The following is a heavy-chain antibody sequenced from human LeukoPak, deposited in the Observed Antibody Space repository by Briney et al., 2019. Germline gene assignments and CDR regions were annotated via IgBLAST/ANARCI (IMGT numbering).Heavy chain of an antibody. CDR1: GFTFSNSA. Sequence: SGGSLRLSCAASGFTFSNSAMSWVRQAPGKGLEWVSTLSGSGITTYYADSVKGRFTISRDNSKNTLYLQMNSLRAEDTAVYYCAKGIYSSGWSYFDYWGHGTLVTVSS. V-gene: IGHV3-23*01. CDR3: AKGIYSSGWSYFDY. J-gene: IGHJ4*01. CDR2: LSGSGITT. D-gene: IGHD6-19*01.